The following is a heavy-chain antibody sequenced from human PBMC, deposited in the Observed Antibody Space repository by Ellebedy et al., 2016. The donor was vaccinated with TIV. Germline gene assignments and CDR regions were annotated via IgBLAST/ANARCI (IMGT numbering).Heavy chain of an antibody. Sequence: GESLKISCAVSGFPFSSYNMNWIRQALGKGLEWVSAVNSVSTSMFYADSVKGRFTVSRDNAKNSLYLQMNNLRAEDTAVYYCARDFDTAPMKTIFDYWGHGTLVTVSS. V-gene: IGHV3-21*01. CDR2: VNSVSTSM. D-gene: IGHD5-18*01. CDR3: ARDFDTAPMKTIFDY. CDR1: GFPFSSYN. J-gene: IGHJ4*01.